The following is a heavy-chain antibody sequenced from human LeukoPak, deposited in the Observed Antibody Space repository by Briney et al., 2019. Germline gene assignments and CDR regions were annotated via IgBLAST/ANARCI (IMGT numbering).Heavy chain of an antibody. D-gene: IGHD4-11*01. J-gene: IGHJ6*02. Sequence: PGGSLRLSCAASGFTFSSYGMHWVRQAPGKGLEWVAVISYDGSNKYYADSVKGRFTISRDNSKNTLYLQMNSLRAEDTAVYYCAKDGLQRGMDVWGQGTTVTVSS. CDR1: GFTFSSYG. CDR2: ISYDGSNK. CDR3: AKDGLQRGMDV. V-gene: IGHV3-30*18.